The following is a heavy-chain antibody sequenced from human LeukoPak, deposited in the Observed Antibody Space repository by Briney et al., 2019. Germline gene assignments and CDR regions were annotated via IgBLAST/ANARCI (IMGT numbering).Heavy chain of an antibody. D-gene: IGHD6-13*01. V-gene: IGHV1-69*13. CDR3: ARAGIPLAAADFWVFYYYYGMDV. Sequence: ASVKVSCKASGGTFSSYAISWVRQAPGQGLEWMGGIIPIFGTANYAQKFQGRVTITADESTSTAYMELSSLRSEDTAVYYCARAGIPLAAADFWVFYYYYGMDVWGQGTTVTVSS. CDR1: GGTFSSYA. CDR2: IIPIFGTA. J-gene: IGHJ6*02.